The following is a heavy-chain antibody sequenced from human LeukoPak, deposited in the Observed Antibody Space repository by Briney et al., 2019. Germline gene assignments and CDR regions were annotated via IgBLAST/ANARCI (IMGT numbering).Heavy chain of an antibody. Sequence: SETLSLTCTVTGGSISGYYWNWVRQPPGGGLEWVGYIYYDGNTNYSPSVKSQVTISVDMSKNQVSLRLSSVTADDTAVYYCARDQGISSDLDAFDIWGQGTMVTVSS. V-gene: IGHV4-59*01. CDR2: IYYDGNT. CDR3: ARDQGISSDLDAFDI. J-gene: IGHJ3*02. CDR1: GGSISGYY. D-gene: IGHD3-10*01.